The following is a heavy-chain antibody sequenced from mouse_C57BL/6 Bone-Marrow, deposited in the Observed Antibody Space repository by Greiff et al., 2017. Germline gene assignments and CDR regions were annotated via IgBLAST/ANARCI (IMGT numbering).Heavy chain of an antibody. CDR2: ISSGGSYT. Sequence: EVMLVESGGDLVKPGGSLKFSCAASGFTFSSYGMSWVRQTPDKRLEWVATISSGGSYTYYPDSVKGRFTISRDNAKNTLYLQMSSLKSEDTAMYYCARRGGAMDYWGQGTSVTVSS. V-gene: IGHV5-6*02. CDR1: GFTFSSYG. J-gene: IGHJ4*01. CDR3: ARRGGAMDY.